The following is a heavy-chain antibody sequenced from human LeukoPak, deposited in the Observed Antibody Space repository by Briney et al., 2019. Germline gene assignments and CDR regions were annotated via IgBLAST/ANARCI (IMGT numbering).Heavy chain of an antibody. V-gene: IGHV3-7*01. Sequence: GGSLTLSCVASGFTFSGYWMTWVRQAPGQGLEWVANIREDGNRQTYEDSLKGRFTISRDNARNSLYLQLDSLKAEDTAVYYCARDRGVVADGTLEWLDLWGQGTLVTVSS. J-gene: IGHJ5*02. CDR1: GFTFSGYW. CDR2: IREDGNRQ. D-gene: IGHD3-10*01. CDR3: ARDRGVVADGTLEWLDL.